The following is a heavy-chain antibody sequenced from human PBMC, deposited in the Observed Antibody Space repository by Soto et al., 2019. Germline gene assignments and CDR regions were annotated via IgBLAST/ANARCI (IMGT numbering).Heavy chain of an antibody. D-gene: IGHD3-22*01. Sequence: ASVKVSCKTSGYTFISYGVNWIRQAPGRGLEWMGWISPYNDYTYYTQSLQGRVTMTTDTSTRTAYMELRSLRSDDTAVYYCARDTSYYDSSGGPVWFDPWGQGTLVTVSS. V-gene: IGHV1-18*01. J-gene: IGHJ5*02. CDR1: GYTFISYG. CDR2: ISPYNDYT. CDR3: ARDTSYYDSSGGPVWFDP.